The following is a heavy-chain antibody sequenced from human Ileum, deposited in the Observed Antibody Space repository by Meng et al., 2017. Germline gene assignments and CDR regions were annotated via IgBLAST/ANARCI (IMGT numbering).Heavy chain of an antibody. J-gene: IGHJ4*02. D-gene: IGHD4-23*01. V-gene: IGHV4-4*02. CDR1: GGSISSTYW. CDR2: IHHSGST. Sequence: VQVETAGPGLVEPSGTLSLTCAGSGGSISSTYWWTWVRQSAGKGLEWIGEIHHSGSTNYNPSLKSRVTISVDKSKNQFSLNLRSVTAADTAVYYCARIDYGGNGIEKYYFDYWGQGTLVTVS. CDR3: ARIDYGGNGIEKYYFDY.